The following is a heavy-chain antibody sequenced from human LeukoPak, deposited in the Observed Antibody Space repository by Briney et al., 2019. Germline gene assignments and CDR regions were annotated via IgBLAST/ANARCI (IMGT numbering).Heavy chain of an antibody. CDR3: ARETRYCSSTSCQLDY. V-gene: IGHV3-66*01. CDR2: IYTGGTT. Sequence: PGRSLRLSCAASGFTVSDNFMSWVRQAPGMGLAWVSVIYTGGTTYYTNSVKGRFTISRDTSKNTLFLQMNSLRADDTAVYYCARETRYCSSTSCQLDYWGQGTLVTVSS. D-gene: IGHD2-2*01. J-gene: IGHJ4*02. CDR1: GFTVSDNF.